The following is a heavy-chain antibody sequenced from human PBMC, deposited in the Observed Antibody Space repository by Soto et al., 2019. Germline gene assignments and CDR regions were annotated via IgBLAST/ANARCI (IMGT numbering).Heavy chain of an antibody. J-gene: IGHJ5*02. V-gene: IGHV4-34*09. CDR1: GGSFSGYY. D-gene: IGHD2-2*01. CDR3: ASTKGYCSSTSCYEGDNWFDP. CDR2: INHSGST. Sequence: PSETLSLTCAVYGGSFSGYYWSWIRQPPGKGLEWIGEINHSGSTNYNPSLKSRVTISVDTSKNQFSLKLSSVTAADTAVYYCASTKGYCSSTSCYEGDNWFDPWGQGTLVTVSS.